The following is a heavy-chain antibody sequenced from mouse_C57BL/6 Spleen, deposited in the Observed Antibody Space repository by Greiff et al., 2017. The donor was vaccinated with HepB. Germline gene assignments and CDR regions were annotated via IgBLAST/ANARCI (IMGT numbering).Heavy chain of an antibody. V-gene: IGHV1-55*01. CDR1: GYTFTSYW. Sequence: QVQLQQPGAELVKPGASVKMSCKASGYTFTSYWITWVKQRPGQGLEWIGDIYPGSGSTNYNEKFKSKATLTVDTSSSTAYMQLSSLTSEDSAVYYCARWHYGSHYAMDYWGQGTSVTVSS. D-gene: IGHD1-1*01. CDR3: ARWHYGSHYAMDY. J-gene: IGHJ4*01. CDR2: IYPGSGST.